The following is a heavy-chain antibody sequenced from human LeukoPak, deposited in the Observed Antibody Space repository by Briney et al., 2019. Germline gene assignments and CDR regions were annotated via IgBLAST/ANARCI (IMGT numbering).Heavy chain of an antibody. D-gene: IGHD2-2*01. J-gene: IGHJ4*02. Sequence: ASVKVSCKASGYTFTVYYMHWVRQAPGQGLEWMGRINPNSDGTNYAQKFQGRVTMTRDTSISTAYMELSRLRSDDTAVYYCARSLCSSSSCPIDYWGQGTLVTVSS. CDR1: GYTFTVYY. CDR2: INPNSDGT. V-gene: IGHV1-2*06. CDR3: ARSLCSSSSCPIDY.